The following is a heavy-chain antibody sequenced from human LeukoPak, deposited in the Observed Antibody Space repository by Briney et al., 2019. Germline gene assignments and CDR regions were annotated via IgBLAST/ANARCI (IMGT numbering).Heavy chain of an antibody. V-gene: IGHV3-74*01. D-gene: IGHD2-8*02. Sequence: GGSLRLSCAATGFTFSDYWMHSVRQAPGKGLVWVSRISNDGSTTTYADSVRGRFTISRDNAKNTLYLQMNSLRAEDTAVCYCARDCGRTGCDYWGQGTLVTVSS. CDR3: ARDCGRTGCDY. J-gene: IGHJ4*02. CDR2: ISNDGSTT. CDR1: GFTFSDYW.